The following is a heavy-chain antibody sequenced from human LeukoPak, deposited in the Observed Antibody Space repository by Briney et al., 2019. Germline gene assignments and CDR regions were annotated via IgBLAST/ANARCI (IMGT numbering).Heavy chain of an antibody. CDR2: ISAYNGNT. D-gene: IGHD6-6*01. CDR1: GYTFSSYG. V-gene: IGHV1-18*01. J-gene: IGHJ5*02. CDR3: ARTSIAARDSEFDP. Sequence: GASVNVSCKASGYTFSSYGISWVRQAPGQGLEWMGWISAYNGNTNYAQKLQGRVTMTTDTSTTTAYMELRSLRSDDTAVYYCARTSIAARDSEFDPWGQGTLVTVSS.